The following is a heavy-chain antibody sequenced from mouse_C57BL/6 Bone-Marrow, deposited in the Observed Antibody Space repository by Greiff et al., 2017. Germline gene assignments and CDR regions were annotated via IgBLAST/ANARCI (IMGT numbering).Heavy chain of an antibody. Sequence: QVQLKQSGPELVKPGASVKISCKASGYAFSSSWMNWVKQRPGKGLEWIGRFYPGDGDTNYNGKFKGKATLTAEKSSSTAYMQLSSLTSEDSAVYFCARGRGYDRYFDVWGTGTTVTVSS. J-gene: IGHJ1*03. CDR1: GYAFSSSW. CDR2: FYPGDGDT. CDR3: ARGRGYDRYFDV. V-gene: IGHV1-82*01. D-gene: IGHD2-2*01.